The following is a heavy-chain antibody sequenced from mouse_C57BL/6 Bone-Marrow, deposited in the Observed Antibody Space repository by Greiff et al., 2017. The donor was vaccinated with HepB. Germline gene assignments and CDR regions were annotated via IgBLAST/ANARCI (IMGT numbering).Heavy chain of an antibody. CDR3: ARSGYYGNLRGYAMDY. V-gene: IGHV1-81*01. CDR1: GYTFTSYG. Sequence: QVQLQQSGAELARPGASVKLSCKASGYTFTSYGISWVKQRTGQGLEWIGEIYPRSGNTYYNEKFKGKATLTADKSSSTAYMELRSLTSEDSAVYFCARSGYYGNLRGYAMDYWGQGTSVTVSS. CDR2: IYPRSGNT. J-gene: IGHJ4*01. D-gene: IGHD2-1*01.